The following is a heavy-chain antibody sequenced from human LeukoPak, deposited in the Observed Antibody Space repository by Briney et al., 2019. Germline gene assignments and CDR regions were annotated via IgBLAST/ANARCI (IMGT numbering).Heavy chain of an antibody. J-gene: IGHJ5*02. D-gene: IGHD1-26*01. CDR2: ISGSGGST. Sequence: GGSLRLSCAASGFTFSSYAMSWVRQAPGKGLEWVSAISGSGGSTYYADSVKGRFTISRDNSKNTLYLQMNSLRAEDTAVYYFAKQGELRKDNWFDPWGQGTLVTVSS. CDR3: AKQGELRKDNWFDP. V-gene: IGHV3-23*01. CDR1: GFTFSSYA.